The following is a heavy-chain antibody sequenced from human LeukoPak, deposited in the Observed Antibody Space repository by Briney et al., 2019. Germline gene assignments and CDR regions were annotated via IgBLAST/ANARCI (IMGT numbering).Heavy chain of an antibody. Sequence: GSLRLSCAASGFTFSSYAMSWVRQAPGKGLEWVSAISGSGGSTYYADSVKGRFTIPRDNSKNTLYLQMNSLRAEDTAVYYCAKLSLYCSGGSCYPEAYYFDYWGQGTLVTVSS. D-gene: IGHD2-15*01. CDR2: ISGSGGST. CDR1: GFTFSSYA. J-gene: IGHJ4*02. CDR3: AKLSLYCSGGSCYPEAYYFDY. V-gene: IGHV3-23*01.